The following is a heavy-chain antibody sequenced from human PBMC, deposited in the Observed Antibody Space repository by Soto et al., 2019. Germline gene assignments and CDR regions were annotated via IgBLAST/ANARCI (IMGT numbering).Heavy chain of an antibody. D-gene: IGHD6-19*01. CDR3: ARDRIAVASLDS. Sequence: EVQLVESGGGLVQPGGSLRLSCAASGFTFSSYWMHWVRQVPGKGLMWVSRIISDGSGTSYADSVKGRFTISRDNARNTLYLQMHSLRAEDTAVYYCARDRIAVASLDSWGQGTLVTVAS. V-gene: IGHV3-74*01. J-gene: IGHJ4*02. CDR1: GFTFSSYW. CDR2: IISDGSGT.